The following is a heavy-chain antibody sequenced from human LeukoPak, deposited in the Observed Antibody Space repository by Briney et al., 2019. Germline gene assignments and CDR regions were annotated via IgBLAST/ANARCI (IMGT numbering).Heavy chain of an antibody. V-gene: IGHV3-11*04. CDR3: ARGAPYCSGGSCMYYFDY. CDR1: GFTFSDYY. Sequence: KSGGSLRLSCAASGFTFSDYYMSWIRQAPGKGLDWVSYISTSGTTISYADSVKGRFTISRDNAKNSLYLQMNSLRAEDTAVYYCARGAPYCSGGSCMYYFDYWGQGTLVTVSS. J-gene: IGHJ4*02. D-gene: IGHD2-15*01. CDR2: ISTSGTTI.